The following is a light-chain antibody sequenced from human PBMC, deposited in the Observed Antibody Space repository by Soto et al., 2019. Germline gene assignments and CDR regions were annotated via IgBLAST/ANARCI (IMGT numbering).Light chain of an antibody. Sequence: DIVMTQSPDSLAVSVGDRATINCKARQTVLDSSNNKDYLTWYQQKPGQPPKLLIYWASNREFGVPDRFSGSGSGTDFTLTISSLHAEDVAVYYCQQYYSTPRTFGHGTKVDIK. CDR3: QQYYSTPRT. CDR2: WAS. V-gene: IGKV4-1*01. CDR1: QTVLDSSNNKDY. J-gene: IGKJ1*01.